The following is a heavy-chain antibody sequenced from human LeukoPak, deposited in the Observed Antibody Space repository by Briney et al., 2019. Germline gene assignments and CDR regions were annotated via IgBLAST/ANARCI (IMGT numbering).Heavy chain of an antibody. CDR1: GGSISSYY. CDR3: ARVVPFYYGMDV. V-gene: IGHV4-59*08. Sequence: SETLSLTCTVSGGSISSYYWSWIRQPPGKGLEWIGYIYYSGSTNYNPSLKSRVTISVDTSKNQFSLKLSSVTAADMAVYYCARVVPFYYGMDVWGQGTTVTVSS. J-gene: IGHJ6*02. CDR2: IYYSGST. D-gene: IGHD2-2*01.